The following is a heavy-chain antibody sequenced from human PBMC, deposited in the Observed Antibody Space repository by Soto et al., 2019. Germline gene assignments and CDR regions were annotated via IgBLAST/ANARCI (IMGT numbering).Heavy chain of an antibody. Sequence: ASVKVSCKASGYTFSTSGMSWLRQAPGQGLEWMGWISTYNGDTNDAPKFQDRVTMTSDASTSTVYMELRSLRSDDTAVYYCARAGAAPYYYYGMDVWGQGTRVTVSS. J-gene: IGHJ6*02. CDR1: GYTFSTSG. CDR2: ISTYNGDT. D-gene: IGHD2-15*01. CDR3: ARAGAAPYYYYGMDV. V-gene: IGHV1-18*01.